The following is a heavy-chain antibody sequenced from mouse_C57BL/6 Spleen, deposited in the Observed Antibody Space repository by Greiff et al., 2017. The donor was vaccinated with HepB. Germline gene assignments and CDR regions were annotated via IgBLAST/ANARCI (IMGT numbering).Heavy chain of an antibody. J-gene: IGHJ2*01. CDR1: GYTFTSYW. V-gene: IGHV1-50*01. Sequence: VQLQQPGAELVKPGASVKLSCKASGYTFTSYWMQWVNQRPGQGLGWIGEIDPSDSYTNYNQKFKGKATLTVDTSSSTAYMQLSSLTSEDSAVYYCARGGYFDYWGQGTTLTVSS. CDR3: ARGGYFDY. CDR2: IDPSDSYT.